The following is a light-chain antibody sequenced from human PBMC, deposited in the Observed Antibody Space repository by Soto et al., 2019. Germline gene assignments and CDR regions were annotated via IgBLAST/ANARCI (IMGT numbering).Light chain of an antibody. CDR3: QQYDNWPSVT. V-gene: IGKV3-15*01. Sequence: IVMTQSPATLSVSPGERATLSCRASQSVGRSLAWYQQKPGQAPRLLIYGTSARATGIPATFSGSRSGTEFTLTISSLQSEDFAIYYCQQYDNWPSVTFGGGTKVEIK. J-gene: IGKJ4*01. CDR2: GTS. CDR1: QSVGRS.